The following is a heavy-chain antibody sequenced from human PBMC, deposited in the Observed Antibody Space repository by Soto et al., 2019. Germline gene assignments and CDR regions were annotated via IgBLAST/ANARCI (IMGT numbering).Heavy chain of an antibody. J-gene: IGHJ6*02. Sequence: HPGGSLRLSCAASGFTVSSNYMSWVRQAPGKGLEWVSVIYSGGSTYYADSVKGRFTISRDNSKNTLYLQMNSLRAEDTAVYYCARPRGYSYGSLGFDYYGMDVWGQGTTVTVSS. D-gene: IGHD5-18*01. V-gene: IGHV3-53*01. CDR2: IYSGGST. CDR3: ARPRGYSYGSLGFDYYGMDV. CDR1: GFTVSSNY.